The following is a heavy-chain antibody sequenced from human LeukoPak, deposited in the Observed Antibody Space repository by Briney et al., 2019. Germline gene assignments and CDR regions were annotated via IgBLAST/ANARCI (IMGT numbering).Heavy chain of an antibody. Sequence: KTSETLSLTCTVSGGSISSYYWSWIRQPPGKGLEWIGNIYYSGSTNYNPSLKSRVTISVDTSKNHFSLKLSSVTAADTAVYYCAREGPVGGMDVWGQGTTVTVSS. CDR1: GGSISSYY. J-gene: IGHJ6*02. CDR3: AREGPVGGMDV. D-gene: IGHD1-26*01. V-gene: IGHV4-59*12. CDR2: IYYSGST.